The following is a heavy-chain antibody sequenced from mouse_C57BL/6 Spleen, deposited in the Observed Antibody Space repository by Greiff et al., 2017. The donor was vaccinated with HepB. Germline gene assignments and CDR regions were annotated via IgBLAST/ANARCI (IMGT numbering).Heavy chain of an antibody. V-gene: IGHV1-82*01. D-gene: IGHD4-1*01. J-gene: IGHJ2*01. CDR2: IYPGDGDT. CDR3: ARSWDRGDY. Sequence: VQLQQSGPELVKPGASVKISCKASGYAFGSSWMNWVKQRPGKGLEWIGRIYPGDGDTNYNGKFKGKATLTADKSSSTAYMQLSSLTSEDSAVYFCARSWDRGDYWGQGTTLTVSS. CDR1: GYAFGSSW.